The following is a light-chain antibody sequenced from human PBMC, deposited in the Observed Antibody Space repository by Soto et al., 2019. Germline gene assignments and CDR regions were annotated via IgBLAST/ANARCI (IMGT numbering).Light chain of an antibody. CDR3: QQYNNCPRT. CDR2: GAS. CDR1: ESVSSN. Sequence: EIVLTQSPATLSVSPGDRANLSCRASESVSSNVAWYQQKPGQTPRLLIYGASTRATGIPAGFSGSGSGTEFTLTISSLQSEDFAVYYCQQYNNCPRTFGPGTKVDIK. J-gene: IGKJ3*01. V-gene: IGKV3-15*01.